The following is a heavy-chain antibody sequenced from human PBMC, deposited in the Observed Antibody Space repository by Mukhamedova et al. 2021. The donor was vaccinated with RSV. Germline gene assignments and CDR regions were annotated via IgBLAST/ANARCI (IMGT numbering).Heavy chain of an antibody. CDR3: ARRAYSASPKSFDQ. J-gene: IGHJ4*02. Sequence: EYMGIIFPADSDTRYSPSLQGQVLISVDKSINTAYLQWGSLSASDTAIYYCARRAYSASPKSFDQCCQGTLVTVSS. CDR2: IFPADSDT. V-gene: IGHV5-51*01. D-gene: IGHD5-18*01.